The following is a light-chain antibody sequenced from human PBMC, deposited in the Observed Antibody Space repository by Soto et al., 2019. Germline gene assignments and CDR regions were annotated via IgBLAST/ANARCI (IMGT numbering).Light chain of an antibody. CDR1: QSVSSY. J-gene: IGKJ5*01. Sequence: IVLTQSPATLSLSPGGRATLSCRASQSVSSYLAWYQQKPGQAPRLLIYDTSIRASGIPARFSGSGSGTDFTLTIGSLEPEDFAVYYCQQRSSWPQITFGQGTRLEIK. CDR2: DTS. CDR3: QQRSSWPQIT. V-gene: IGKV3-11*01.